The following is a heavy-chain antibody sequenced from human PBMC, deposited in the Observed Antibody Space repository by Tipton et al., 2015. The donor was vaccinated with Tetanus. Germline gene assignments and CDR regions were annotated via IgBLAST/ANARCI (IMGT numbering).Heavy chain of an antibody. CDR3: CRSTPIVAPFDY. J-gene: IGHJ4*02. Sequence: SLRLSCAVSGFTFTSFAMSWVRQAPGKGLEWVSGISGSGGSKYYAESVKGRMTISRDTSKLYLQLTSLRAEDTATYYCCRSTPIVAPFDYWGQGTLVAVSS. D-gene: IGHD5-12*01. V-gene: IGHV3-23*01. CDR1: GFTFTSFA. CDR2: ISGSGGSK.